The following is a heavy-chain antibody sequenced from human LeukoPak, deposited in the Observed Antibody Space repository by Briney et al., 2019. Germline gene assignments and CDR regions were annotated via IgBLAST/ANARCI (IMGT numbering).Heavy chain of an antibody. D-gene: IGHD6-13*01. Sequence: SETLSLTCAVYGGSFSGYYWSWIRQPPGKGLEWIGEINHSGSTNYNPSLTSRVTISVDTSKNQFSLKLSSVTAADTAVYYCARTWSWSNFDYWGQGTLVTVSS. CDR3: ARTWSWSNFDY. CDR1: GGSFSGYY. J-gene: IGHJ4*02. CDR2: INHSGST. V-gene: IGHV4-34*01.